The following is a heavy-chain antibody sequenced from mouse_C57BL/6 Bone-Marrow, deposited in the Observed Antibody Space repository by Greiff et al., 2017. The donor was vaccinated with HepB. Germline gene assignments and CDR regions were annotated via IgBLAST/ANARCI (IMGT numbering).Heavy chain of an antibody. J-gene: IGHJ2*01. D-gene: IGHD1-1*01. CDR2: INPSSGYT. CDR3: ARREIYDYGGEYYFDY. V-gene: IGHV1-7*01. Sequence: QVQLQQSGAELAKPGASVKLSCKASGYTFTSYWMHWVKQRPGQGLEWIGYINPSSGYTKYNQKFKDKATLTADKSSSTAYMQLSSLTYEDSAVYDCARREIYDYGGEYYFDYWGQGTTLTGSS. CDR1: GYTFTSYW.